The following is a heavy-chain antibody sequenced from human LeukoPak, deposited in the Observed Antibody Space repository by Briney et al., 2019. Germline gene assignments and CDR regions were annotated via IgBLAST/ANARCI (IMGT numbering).Heavy chain of an antibody. J-gene: IGHJ1*01. Sequence: ASVKVSCKASGYTFTSYDINWVRQATGQGLEWMGWMNPNNGNTDYAQKFQGRVTLTRNTSISTAYMELSSLRSEDTAVYYCTRGGPVAGTHKYFQHWGQGTLVTVSS. CDR1: GYTFTSYD. CDR3: TRGGPVAGTHKYFQH. D-gene: IGHD6-19*01. V-gene: IGHV1-8*01. CDR2: MNPNNGNT.